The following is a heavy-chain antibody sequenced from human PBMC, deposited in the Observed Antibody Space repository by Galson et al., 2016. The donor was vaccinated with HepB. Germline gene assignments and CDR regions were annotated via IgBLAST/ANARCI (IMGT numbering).Heavy chain of an antibody. CDR3: AQSTLKSPYTSGWYYFHY. J-gene: IGHJ4*01. CDR1: GFIFSDNA. D-gene: IGHD6-19*01. CDR2: ISGRGGST. Sequence: SLRLSCAASGFIFSDNAMSWVRQAPGKGLEWVSAISGRGGSTYYADSVKGRFTISRDNSEDTLYLQMSSLRAEDAAVYYCAQSTLKSPYTSGWYYFHYWGQGTLVTAS. V-gene: IGHV3-23*01.